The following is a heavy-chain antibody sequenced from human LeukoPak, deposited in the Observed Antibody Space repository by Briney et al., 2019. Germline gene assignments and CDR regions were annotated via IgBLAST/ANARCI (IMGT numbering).Heavy chain of an antibody. CDR1: GGSITDYY. CDR3: ARGGYFGSGVDAFDI. D-gene: IGHD3-10*01. Sequence: PSETLSLTCTVSGGSITDYYWGWIRQPPGKGLEWIGYDYYSGSSNYNPSLKSRVTISVDTSKNQFSLKLSSVTAADTAVYYCARGGYFGSGVDAFDIWGQGALVTVSS. V-gene: IGHV4-59*12. CDR2: DYYSGSS. J-gene: IGHJ3*02.